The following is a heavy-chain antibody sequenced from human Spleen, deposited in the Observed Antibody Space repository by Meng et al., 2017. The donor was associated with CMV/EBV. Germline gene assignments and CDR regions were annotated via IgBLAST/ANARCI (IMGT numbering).Heavy chain of an antibody. CDR2: IIPIFGTA. Sequence: SVKVSCKASGYTFTSYGISWVRQAPGQGLEWMGGIIPIFGTANYAQKFQGRVTITTDESTSTAYMELSSLRSEDTAVYSCARSITIFQIDYWGQGTLVTVSS. J-gene: IGHJ4*02. V-gene: IGHV1-69*05. CDR3: ARSITIFQIDY. CDR1: GYTFTSYG. D-gene: IGHD3-9*01.